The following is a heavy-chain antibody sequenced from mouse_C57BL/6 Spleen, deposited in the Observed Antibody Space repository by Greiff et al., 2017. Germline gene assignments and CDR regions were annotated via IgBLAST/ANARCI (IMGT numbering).Heavy chain of an antibody. D-gene: IGHD1-1*01. CDR3: AATVVANYYAMGG. CDR1: GYAFTSYW. J-gene: IGHJ4*01. V-gene: IGHV1-80*01. Sequence: QVQLQQSGAELVKPGASVKMSCKASGYAFTSYWMNWVKQRPGQGLEWIGQIYPGDGCTNYNEKFKGKATLTVDKSSSTAYMQLSSLTSEDSAVYVCAATVVANYYAMGGRGQETSVTVAS. CDR2: IYPGDGCT.